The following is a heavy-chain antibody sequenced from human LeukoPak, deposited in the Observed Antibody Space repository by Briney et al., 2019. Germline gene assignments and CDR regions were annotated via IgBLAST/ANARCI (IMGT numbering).Heavy chain of an antibody. V-gene: IGHV3-33*01. CDR1: GFAFNTYA. CDR3: AREIFGSGGYPDF. J-gene: IGHJ4*02. Sequence: GRSMRLSCAASGFAFNTYAMHWVRQAPGQGLEWVALIWHDGSHKFYSNSVRGQFTISRDNSKNTVSLQMNNLRPEDTAVYYCAREIFGSGGYPDFWGQGTLVTVSS. D-gene: IGHD3-10*01. CDR2: IWHDGSHK.